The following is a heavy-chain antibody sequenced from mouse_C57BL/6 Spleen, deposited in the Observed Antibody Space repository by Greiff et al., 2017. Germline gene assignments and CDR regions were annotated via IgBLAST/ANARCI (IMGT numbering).Heavy chain of an antibody. V-gene: IGHV1-74*01. CDR1: GYTFTSYW. J-gene: IGHJ3*01. D-gene: IGHD2-5*01. CDR2: IHPSGSDT. Sequence: VQLQQSGAELVKPGASVKVSCKASGYTFTSYWMHWVKQRPGQGLEWIGRIHPSGSDTNYTQKFKGQATFTVDKSSSTAYMQLSSLTSEDSAVYYCAIIGYSNYFFAYWGQGTLVTVSA. CDR3: AIIGYSNYFFAY.